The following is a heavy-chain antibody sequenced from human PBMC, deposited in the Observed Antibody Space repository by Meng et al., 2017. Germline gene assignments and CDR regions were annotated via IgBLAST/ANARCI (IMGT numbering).Heavy chain of an antibody. CDR2: INAGNGNT. V-gene: IGHV1-3*01. J-gene: IGHJ4*02. Sequence: QVQLVQLGAEVKKPGASVKVSCKASGYTFTSYAMHWVRQAPGQRLEWMGWINAGNGNTKYSQKFQGRVTITRDTSASTAYMELSSLRSEDTAVYYCARDVRESSGWFGGFDYWGQGTLVTVSS. CDR3: ARDVRESSGWFGGFDY. CDR1: GYTFTSYA. D-gene: IGHD6-19*01.